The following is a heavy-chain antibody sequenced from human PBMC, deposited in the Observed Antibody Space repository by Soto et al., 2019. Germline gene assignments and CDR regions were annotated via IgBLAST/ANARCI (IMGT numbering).Heavy chain of an antibody. D-gene: IGHD6-13*01. CDR2: LYHNGGT. CDR1: GDSISSYY. Sequence: QVRLQESGPGLVKPSETLSLTCTVSGDSISSYYWSWIRQPPGKGLEWVGCLYHNGGTNYNPSLKSRVTISVDTSKNQFSLKLSAVTAADTAVYYCARHLQQLPTKYYYYYYMDVWGKGTTVTVSS. J-gene: IGHJ6*03. CDR3: ARHLQQLPTKYYYYYYMDV. V-gene: IGHV4-59*08.